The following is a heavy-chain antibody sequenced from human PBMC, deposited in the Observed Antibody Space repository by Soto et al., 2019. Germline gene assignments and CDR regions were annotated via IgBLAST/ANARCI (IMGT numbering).Heavy chain of an antibody. CDR3: ARVVSAGVDY. V-gene: IGHV1-8*01. D-gene: IGHD1-26*01. CDR1: GYSFTSLD. J-gene: IGHJ4*02. Sequence: QVQLVQSGAEVRGPGASVKVSCKASGYSFTSLDINWVRQTAGQGLEWMGWMQPSTGRTGYAQKFQGRVTMTRNTTINAAYMELTTLTSDDTAFYYCARVVSAGVDYWGQGTLVTVSS. CDR2: MQPSTGRT.